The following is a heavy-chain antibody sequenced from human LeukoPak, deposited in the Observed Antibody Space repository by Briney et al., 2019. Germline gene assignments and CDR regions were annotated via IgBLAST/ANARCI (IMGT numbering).Heavy chain of an antibody. CDR1: GFTVSSNY. CDR3: ARDASSGWRYDY. J-gene: IGHJ4*02. CDR2: IYSGGGT. V-gene: IGHV3-53*01. D-gene: IGHD6-19*01. Sequence: GGSLRLSCAASGFTVSSNYMSWVRRAPGKGLEWVSVIYSGGGTYYADSVKGRFTISRDNSKNTLYLEMNSLRAEDTAVYYCARDASSGWRYDYWGQGTLVTVSS.